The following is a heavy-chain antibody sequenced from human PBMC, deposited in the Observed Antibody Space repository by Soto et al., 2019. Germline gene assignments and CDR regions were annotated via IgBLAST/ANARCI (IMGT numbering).Heavy chain of an antibody. CDR1: GFTFSDYY. Sequence: QVQVVESGGGLVKPGGSLRLSCAASGFTFSDYYMNWIRQAPGKGLEWVSYISSSSDYTKYADSVKGRFTISRDNAQSSLYLQMNSLIAEDTAVYYCARGGVRGTTSRGQVYNWGQGTLGTVSS. J-gene: IGHJ4*02. D-gene: IGHD1-7*01. V-gene: IGHV3-11*06. CDR2: ISSSSDYT. CDR3: ARGGVRGTTSRGQVYN.